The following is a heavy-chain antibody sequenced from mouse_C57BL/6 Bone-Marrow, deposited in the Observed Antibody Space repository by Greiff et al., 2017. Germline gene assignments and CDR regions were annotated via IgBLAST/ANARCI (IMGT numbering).Heavy chain of an antibody. Sequence: VQLQQPGAELVRPGTSVKLSCKASGYIFTSYWMHWVKQRPGQGLEWIGVVDPSDSYTNYNQKFKGKATLTVDTSSSTAYMQLSSLTSEDSAVYYCERFTITTVPDYGGQGTALTVSS. CDR2: VDPSDSYT. J-gene: IGHJ2*01. V-gene: IGHV1-59*01. D-gene: IGHD1-1*01. CDR3: ERFTITTVPDY. CDR1: GYIFTSYW.